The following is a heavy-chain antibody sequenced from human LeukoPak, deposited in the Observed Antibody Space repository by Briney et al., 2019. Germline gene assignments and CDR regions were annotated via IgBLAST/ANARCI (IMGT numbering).Heavy chain of an antibody. V-gene: IGHV4-39*01. CDR1: DHSVSRSDSY. J-gene: IGHJ1*01. CDR3: ARRRYYDGSGYLE. Sequence: SETLSLTCSVSDHSVSRSDSYWDWIRQPPGKGLEWIGTIYYSGRTYYSPSLKSRVTMSVDPSNNQFSLTLRSVTAADTAVYYCARRRYYDGSGYLEWGQGTLLSVSS. D-gene: IGHD3-22*01. CDR2: IYYSGRT.